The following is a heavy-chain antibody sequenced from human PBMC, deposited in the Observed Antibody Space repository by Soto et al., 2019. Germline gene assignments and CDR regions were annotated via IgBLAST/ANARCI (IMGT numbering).Heavy chain of an antibody. CDR3: AVRSSYSHYYYALGV. J-gene: IGHJ6*02. V-gene: IGHV1-69*01. Sequence: QVQLVQSGAEVKKPGSSVKVSCKASGGTFSSYGIAWVRQAPGQGLGWMGGILPVFGTPNYAQKFRGRVTISADEFTSTAYMEMSSLTSEDTAVYYCAVRSSYSHYYYALGVWGQGTTVTVSS. CDR1: GGTFSSYG. D-gene: IGHD3-10*01. CDR2: ILPVFGTP.